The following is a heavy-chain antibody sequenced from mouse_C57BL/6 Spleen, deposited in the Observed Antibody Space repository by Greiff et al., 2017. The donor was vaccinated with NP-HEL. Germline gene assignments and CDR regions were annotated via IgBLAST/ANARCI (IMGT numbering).Heavy chain of an antibody. D-gene: IGHD4-1*01. J-gene: IGHJ3*01. Sequence: QVQLQQSGPELVKPGATVKISCKASGYAFSSSWMNWVKQRPGKGLEWIGRIYPGDGDTNYNGKFKGKATLTADKSSSTAYMQLSSLTSDDSSVYFCATGTGWFAYWGQGTLVTVSA. CDR1: GYAFSSSW. CDR3: ATGTGWFAY. CDR2: IYPGDGDT. V-gene: IGHV1-82*01.